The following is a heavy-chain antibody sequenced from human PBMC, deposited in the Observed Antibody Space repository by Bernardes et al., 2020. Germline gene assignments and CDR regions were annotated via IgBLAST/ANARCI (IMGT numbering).Heavy chain of an antibody. CDR1: GYTFTSYG. D-gene: IGHD2-15*01. J-gene: IGHJ5*02. Sequence: ASVKVSCKASGYTFTSYGISWVRQAPGQGLEWMGWISAYNGNTNYAQKLQGRVTMTTDTSTSTAYMELRSLRSDDTAVYYCARIASKCGGSCYWIDPWGQGTLVTVSS. CDR3: ARIASKCGGSCYWIDP. V-gene: IGHV1-18*01. CDR2: ISAYNGNT.